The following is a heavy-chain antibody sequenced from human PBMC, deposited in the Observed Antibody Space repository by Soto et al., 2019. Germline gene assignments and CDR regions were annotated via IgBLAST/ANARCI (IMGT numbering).Heavy chain of an antibody. CDR2: IKNKTDGETA. CDR1: GFAFNKAW. Sequence: PGGSLRLSCAAAGFAFNKAWMSWVRLTPGRGLEWVGRIKNKTDGETADYPEPVRGRFTISRDDSRNTLYLQMNSLEIEDTAVYYCTTDPYYGFWSGYHFDYWGQGTLVTVSS. D-gene: IGHD3-3*01. CDR3: TTDPYYGFWSGYHFDY. J-gene: IGHJ4*02. V-gene: IGHV3-15*01.